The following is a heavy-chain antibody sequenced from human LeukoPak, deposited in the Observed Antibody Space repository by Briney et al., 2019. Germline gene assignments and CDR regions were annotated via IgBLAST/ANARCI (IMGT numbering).Heavy chain of an antibody. CDR3: ARGDGYLFDY. Sequence: TSSETLSLTRTVSGGSISSSSYYWGWIRQPPGKGLEWIGSIYYSGSTYYNPSLKSRVTISVDTSKNQFSLKLSSVTAADTAVYYCARGDGYLFDYWGQGTLVTVSS. D-gene: IGHD5-24*01. CDR1: GGSISSSSYY. V-gene: IGHV4-39*07. J-gene: IGHJ4*02. CDR2: IYYSGST.